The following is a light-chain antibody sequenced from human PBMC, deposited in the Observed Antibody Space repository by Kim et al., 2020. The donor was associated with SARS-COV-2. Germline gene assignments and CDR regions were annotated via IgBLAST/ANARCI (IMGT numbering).Light chain of an antibody. V-gene: IGKV3-20*01. CDR1: QSVNSNF. J-gene: IGKJ5*01. CDR2: GPS. Sequence: EIVLTQSPGTLSLSPGERATLSCRASQSVNSNFLGWYQQKPGQAPRLLVDGPSIRATGIPDRFSGSGSGTDFTLTISRLETEDLAVYYCQQYAGSPITFGQGTRLEIK. CDR3: QQYAGSPIT.